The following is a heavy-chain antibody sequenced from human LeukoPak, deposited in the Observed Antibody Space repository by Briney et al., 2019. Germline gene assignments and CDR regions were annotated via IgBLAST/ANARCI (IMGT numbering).Heavy chain of an antibody. CDR1: GGSISSYY. J-gene: IGHJ5*02. D-gene: IGHD6-19*01. V-gene: IGHV4-59*01. Sequence: SETLSLTCTVSGGSISSYYWSWIRQPPGKGLEWIGYIYYSGSTNYNPSLKSRVTISVDTSKNQFSLKLSSVTAAGTAVYYCARGQPEEQWLVVGNWFDPWGQGTLVTVSS. CDR2: IYYSGST. CDR3: ARGQPEEQWLVVGNWFDP.